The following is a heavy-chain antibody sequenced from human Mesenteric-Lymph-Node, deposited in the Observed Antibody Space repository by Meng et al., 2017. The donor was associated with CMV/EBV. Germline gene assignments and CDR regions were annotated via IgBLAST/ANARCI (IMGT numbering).Heavy chain of an antibody. CDR3: ARGWWGFCHFDS. J-gene: IGHJ4*02. V-gene: IGHV3-20*04. Sequence: GESLKISCAASGFTFDEYGLSWVRQVRGKGLEWVSGVNRNGGSTSYEDSVKGRFTICRDNAKNTLYLQMNGLRAEDTAFYYCARGWWGFCHFDSWGQGTLVTVSS. CDR1: GFTFDEYG. CDR2: VNRNGGST. D-gene: IGHD2-15*01.